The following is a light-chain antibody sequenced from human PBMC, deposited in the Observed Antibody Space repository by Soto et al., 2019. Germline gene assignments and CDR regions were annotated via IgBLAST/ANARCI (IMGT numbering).Light chain of an antibody. CDR1: QSLLHSNGYNY. Sequence: DIVMTQSPLSLPVTPGEPASISCRSSQSLLHSNGYNYLDWYLQKPGQSPQLLIYLGSNRASGVPDRFSGSGSGTDFTLKINRVEAEDVGVYYCMQTLRTFPITFGQGTKLEIK. CDR2: LGS. CDR3: MQTLRTFPIT. V-gene: IGKV2-28*01. J-gene: IGKJ2*01.